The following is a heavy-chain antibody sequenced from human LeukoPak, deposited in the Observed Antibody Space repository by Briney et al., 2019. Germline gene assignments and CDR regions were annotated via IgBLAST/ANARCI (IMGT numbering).Heavy chain of an antibody. CDR1: GGTFSSYA. J-gene: IGHJ5*02. CDR3: AKDLCSSTSCYTANWFDP. D-gene: IGHD2-2*02. CDR2: ISGSGGST. Sequence: ASVKVSCKASGGTFSSYAMSWVRQAPGKGLEWVSAISGSGGSTYYADSVKGRFTISRDNSKNTLYLQMNSLRAEDTAVYYCAKDLCSSTSCYTANWFDPWGQGTLVTVSS. V-gene: IGHV3-23*01.